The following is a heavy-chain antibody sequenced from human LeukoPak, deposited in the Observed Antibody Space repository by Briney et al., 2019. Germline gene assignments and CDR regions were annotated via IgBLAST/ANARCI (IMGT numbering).Heavy chain of an antibody. CDR1: GFTFSSYA. J-gene: IGHJ4*02. CDR3: AKGTSGSCNGATCYPLDY. CDR2: ISGSGGST. D-gene: IGHD2-8*01. V-gene: IGHV3-23*01. Sequence: PGGSLRLSCAASGFTFSSYAMSWVRQAPGKGLEWVSAISGSGGSTYYADSVKGRFTISRDNSKNTLYLQMNSLRAEDTAVYYCAKGTSGSCNGATCYPLDYWGQGTLVTVSS.